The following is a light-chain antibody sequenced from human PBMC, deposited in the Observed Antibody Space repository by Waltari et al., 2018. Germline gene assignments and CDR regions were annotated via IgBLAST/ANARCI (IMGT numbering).Light chain of an antibody. J-gene: IGKJ4*01. CDR3: QQYGAWPLN. Sequence: EIVLTQSPGTLSLSPGERVTLSCRASQSVTSYLGWYQKKPGQAPRLLIYDGSSRATGVPARFSGSGSGTEFTLTISSLQSEDLAVYYCQQYGAWPLNFGGGSKVEF. CDR1: QSVTSY. CDR2: DGS. V-gene: IGKV3-15*01.